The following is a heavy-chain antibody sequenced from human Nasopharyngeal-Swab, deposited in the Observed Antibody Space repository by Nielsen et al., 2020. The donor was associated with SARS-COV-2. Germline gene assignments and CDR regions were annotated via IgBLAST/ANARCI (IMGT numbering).Heavy chain of an antibody. V-gene: IGHV4-59*01. D-gene: IGHD6-13*01. Sequence: GSLRLSCTVSGGSISSYYWSWIRQPPGQGLEWIGYIYYSGSTNYNPSLKSRVTISVDTSKNQFSLKLSSVTAADTAVYYCARETAAGHYYYYGMDVWGQGTTVTVSS. CDR2: IYYSGST. CDR1: GGSISSYY. J-gene: IGHJ6*02. CDR3: ARETAAGHYYYYGMDV.